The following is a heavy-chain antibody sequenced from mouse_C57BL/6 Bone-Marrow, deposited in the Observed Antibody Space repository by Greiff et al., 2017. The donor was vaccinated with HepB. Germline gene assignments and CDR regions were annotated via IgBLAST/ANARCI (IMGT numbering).Heavy chain of an antibody. CDR2: IYPRSGNT. J-gene: IGHJ4*01. Sequence: VQLQQSGAELARPGASVKLSCKASGYTFTSYGISWVKQRTGQGLEWIGEIYPRSGNTYYNEKVKGKATLTADKSSSTAYMELRSLTSEDSAVYFCARYYYGSSYDYAMDYWGQGTSVTVSS. CDR3: ARYYYGSSYDYAMDY. V-gene: IGHV1-81*01. CDR1: GYTFTSYG. D-gene: IGHD1-1*01.